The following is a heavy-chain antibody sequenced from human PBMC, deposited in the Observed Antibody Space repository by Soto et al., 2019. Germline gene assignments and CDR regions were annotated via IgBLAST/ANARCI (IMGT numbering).Heavy chain of an antibody. J-gene: IGHJ5*02. Sequence: SETLSLTCTVSGGSISSGGYYWIWIRQHPGKGLEWIGYIYYSGSTYYNPSLKSRVTISVDTSKNQFSLKLSSVTAADTAVYCCARTFRFGEGGWFDPWGQGTLVTVSS. CDR2: IYYSGST. V-gene: IGHV4-31*03. D-gene: IGHD3-10*01. CDR3: ARTFRFGEGGWFDP. CDR1: GGSISSGGYY.